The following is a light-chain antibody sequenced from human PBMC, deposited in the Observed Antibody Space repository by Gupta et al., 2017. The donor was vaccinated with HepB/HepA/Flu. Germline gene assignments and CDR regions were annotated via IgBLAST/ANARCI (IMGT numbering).Light chain of an antibody. CDR1: QSLSSN. CDR2: GAS. J-gene: IGKJ5*01. CDR3: QQYNNWPRA. Sequence: EIVMTQSPATLSVSPGERATLSCRASQSLSSNLAWYQQKPGQAPRLLIYGASTRATGIPARFSGSGSGTEFTLTISSLQSEDFAVYYCQQYNNWPRAVGQGTRLEIK. V-gene: IGKV3-15*01.